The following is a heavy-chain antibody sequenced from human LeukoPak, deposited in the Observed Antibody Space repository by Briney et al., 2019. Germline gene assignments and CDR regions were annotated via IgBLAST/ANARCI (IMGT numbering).Heavy chain of an antibody. Sequence: PGGSLRLSCAASGFTFTSYSMNWVRQAPGKGLEGVSSISSSSSYIYYADSVKGRFTVSRDNAKNSLYLQMNSLRAEDTAVYYCAREMYSSRWFEGYWGRGTLVTVSS. D-gene: IGHD6-13*01. V-gene: IGHV3-21*01. CDR1: GFTFTSYS. J-gene: IGHJ4*02. CDR3: AREMYSSRWFEGY. CDR2: ISSSSSYI.